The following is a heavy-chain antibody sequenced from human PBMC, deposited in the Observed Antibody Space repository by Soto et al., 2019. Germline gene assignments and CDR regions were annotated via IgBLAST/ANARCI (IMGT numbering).Heavy chain of an antibody. CDR1: GFTFSSYG. J-gene: IGHJ6*02. D-gene: IGHD2-2*02. CDR2: IWYDGSNK. CDR3: ARGGCSSTSCYTHYGMDV. Sequence: QVQLVESGGGVVQPGRSLRLSCAASGFTFSSYGMHWVRQATGTGLECVAVIWYDGSNKYYADSVKGRFTISRDNSKNTLYLQMNSLRAEDKAVYYGARGGCSSTSCYTHYGMDVWCQGTTVTVSS. V-gene: IGHV3-33*01.